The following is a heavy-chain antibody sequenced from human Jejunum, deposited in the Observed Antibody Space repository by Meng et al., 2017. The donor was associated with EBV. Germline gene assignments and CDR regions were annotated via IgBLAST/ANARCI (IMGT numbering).Heavy chain of an antibody. CDR3: TRAGYYRFDY. V-gene: IGHV3-74*01. J-gene: IGHJ4*02. CDR2: INPDGRTI. D-gene: IGHD1-26*01. Sequence: EGQLVGCGGGLFQPGGSPRLSCAPSGFPLSDHWIHWVRQAPGEGLMWVSRINPDGRTINYGDSVKGRFTISRGNAKNTVYLQMNSLRAEDTAVYYCTRAGYYRFDYWGQGALVTVSS. CDR1: GFPLSDHW.